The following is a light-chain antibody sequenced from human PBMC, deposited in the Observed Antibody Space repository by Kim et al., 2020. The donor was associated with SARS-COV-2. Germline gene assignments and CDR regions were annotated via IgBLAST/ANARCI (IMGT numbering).Light chain of an antibody. Sequence: ALGKTVRITGHGDSLISDESSWYQQKTRQATVLVSYGKNKRHSGFPDRCSGSSAGNTASSTITGAQAEDEADYYCNSRDSSGNHLVFGGGTQLTVL. V-gene: IGLV3-19*01. CDR3: NSRDSSGNHLV. CDR2: GKN. J-gene: IGLJ3*02. CDR1: SLISDE.